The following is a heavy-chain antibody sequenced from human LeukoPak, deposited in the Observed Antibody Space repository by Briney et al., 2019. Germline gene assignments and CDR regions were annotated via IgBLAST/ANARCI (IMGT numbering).Heavy chain of an antibody. CDR2: ISGSGIST. CDR3: ARDPSTFTIRDDS. CDR1: GFTFSTYA. J-gene: IGHJ5*01. D-gene: IGHD5-24*01. Sequence: GGTLRLSCAASGFTFSTYAMSWVRQAPGKGLEWVSTISGSGISTYYADSVQGRFTISRDNSKNTVFLLMSALRAEDTAVYYCARDPSTFTIRDDSWGKGTLVTVSS. V-gene: IGHV3-23*01.